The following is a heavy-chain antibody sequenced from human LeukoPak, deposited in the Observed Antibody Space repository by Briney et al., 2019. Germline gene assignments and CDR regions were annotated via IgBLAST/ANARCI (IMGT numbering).Heavy chain of an antibody. V-gene: IGHV1-69*06. CDR3: ASPIVVVAATSHYYGMDV. Sequence: GASVKVSCKASGGTFSSYAISWVRQAPGQGLEWMGGIIPIFGTANYAQKFQGRVTITADKSTSTAYMELSSLRSEDTAVYYCASPIVVVAATSHYYGMDVWGQGTTVTVSS. CDR2: IIPIFGTA. J-gene: IGHJ6*02. D-gene: IGHD2-15*01. CDR1: GGTFSSYA.